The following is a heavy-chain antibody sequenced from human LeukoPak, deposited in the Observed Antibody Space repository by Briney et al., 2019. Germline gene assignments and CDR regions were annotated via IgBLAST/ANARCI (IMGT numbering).Heavy chain of an antibody. J-gene: IGHJ4*02. D-gene: IGHD1-14*01. Sequence: QSGGSLRLSCAASGFTFSSYAMSWVRQAPGKGLEWVSAISGSGGSTYYADSVKGRFTISRDNSKNTLYLQMNSLRAEDTAVYYCAKDITWNHASFDYWGQGTLVTVSS. V-gene: IGHV3-23*01. CDR1: GFTFSSYA. CDR3: AKDITWNHASFDY. CDR2: ISGSGGST.